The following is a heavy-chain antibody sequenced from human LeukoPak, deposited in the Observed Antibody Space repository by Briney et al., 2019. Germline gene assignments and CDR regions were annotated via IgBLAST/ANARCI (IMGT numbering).Heavy chain of an antibody. D-gene: IGHD6-13*01. J-gene: IGHJ4*02. Sequence: GGSLRLSCAASGFTFSSYAMSWVRQAPGKGLEWVSGISGSGGSTDYADSVKGRFTISRDNSKNTLYLQMHSLRAEDTALYYCAKDRYSSSWYYFDYWGQGTLVTVSS. CDR3: AKDRYSSSWYYFDY. V-gene: IGHV3-23*01. CDR2: ISGSGGST. CDR1: GFTFSSYA.